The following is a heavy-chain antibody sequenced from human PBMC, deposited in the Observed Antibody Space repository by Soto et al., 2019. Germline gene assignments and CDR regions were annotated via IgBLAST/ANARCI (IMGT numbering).Heavy chain of an antibody. V-gene: IGHV3-66*01. Sequence: EVLLVESGGGLVQPGGSLRLSCAASGFTVSNNYMSWVRQAPEKGLEWVSVIYSGGTTYYSDSVKGRFTISRDNAKNTLDLQMNSLRAEDTAVYYCAREAREYCSGGSCYSRDYWGQGTLVTVSS. CDR1: GFTVSNNY. D-gene: IGHD2-15*01. CDR3: AREAREYCSGGSCYSRDY. CDR2: IYSGGTT. J-gene: IGHJ4*02.